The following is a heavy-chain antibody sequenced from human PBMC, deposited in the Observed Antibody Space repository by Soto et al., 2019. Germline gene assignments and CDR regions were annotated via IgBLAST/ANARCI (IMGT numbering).Heavy chain of an antibody. CDR2: INPSGGST. Sequence: ASVKVSCKASGYTFTSYYMHPVRQAPGQGLEWMGIINPSGGSTSYAQKFQGRVTMTRDTSTSTVYMELSSLRSEDTAVYYCARDGAAHYYYYGMDVWGQGPTVTVSS. J-gene: IGHJ6*02. CDR3: ARDGAAHYYYYGMDV. CDR1: GYTFTSYY. V-gene: IGHV1-46*01. D-gene: IGHD6-6*01.